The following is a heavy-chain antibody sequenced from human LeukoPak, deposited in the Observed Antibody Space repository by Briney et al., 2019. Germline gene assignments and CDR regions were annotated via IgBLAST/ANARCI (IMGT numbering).Heavy chain of an antibody. Sequence: SETLSLTCTVSGGSISSYYWSWIRQPAGKGLEWIGRIYTSGSTNYSPSLKSRVTMSVDTSKNQFSLKLSSVTAADTAVYYCARDWGHDYGGNPRPYYFDYWGQGTLVTVSS. V-gene: IGHV4-4*07. CDR2: IYTSGST. CDR3: ARDWGHDYGGNPRPYYFDY. J-gene: IGHJ4*02. D-gene: IGHD4-23*01. CDR1: GGSISSYY.